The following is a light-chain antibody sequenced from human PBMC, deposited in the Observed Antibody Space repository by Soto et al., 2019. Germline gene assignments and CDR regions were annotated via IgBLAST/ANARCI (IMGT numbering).Light chain of an antibody. CDR1: QRISSW. Sequence: DIQMTQSPSTLSASVGDRVTINCRASQRISSWLAWYQQKPGKAPTLLIYDASSLESGVPSRFSGSGSGTEFTLTISSLQPYDFATYYCQQYNSYSPTFGQGTKVAIK. CDR2: DAS. CDR3: QQYNSYSPT. J-gene: IGKJ1*01. V-gene: IGKV1-5*01.